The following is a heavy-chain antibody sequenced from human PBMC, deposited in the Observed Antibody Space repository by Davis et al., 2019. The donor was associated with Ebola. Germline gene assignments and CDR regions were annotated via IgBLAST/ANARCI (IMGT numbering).Heavy chain of an antibody. D-gene: IGHD3-22*01. V-gene: IGHV4-34*01. CDR3: ARGPYYYDSSGYYDY. Sequence: PGGSLRLSCAVYGGSFSGYYWSWIRQPPGKGLEWIGEINHSGSTNYNPSLKSRVTISVDTSKNQFSLKLSSVTAADTAVYYCARGPYYYDSSGYYDYWGQGTLVTVSS. CDR2: INHSGST. J-gene: IGHJ4*02. CDR1: GGSFSGYY.